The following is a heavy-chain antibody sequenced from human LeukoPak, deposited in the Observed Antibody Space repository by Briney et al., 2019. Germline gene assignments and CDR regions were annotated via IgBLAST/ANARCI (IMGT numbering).Heavy chain of an antibody. V-gene: IGHV4-34*01. D-gene: IGHD1-1*01. J-gene: IGHJ4*02. CDR1: GGSFSGYY. CDR3: ARGGWNKFDY. Sequence: SETLSLTCAVYGGSFSGYYWSWIRQPPGKGLEWIGEINHSGRTNYNPSLKSRVTISVDTSKNQFSLKLSSVTAADAAVYYCARGGWNKFDYWGQGTLVTVSS. CDR2: INHSGRT.